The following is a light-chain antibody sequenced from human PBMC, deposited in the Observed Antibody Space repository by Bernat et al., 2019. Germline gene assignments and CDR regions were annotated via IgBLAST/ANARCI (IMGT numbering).Light chain of an antibody. J-gene: IGLJ2*01. Sequence: QSALTQPPSASGSPGQSVTISCTGTSSDIGSYYYVSWYQQHPGKAPKLMIYEVNKRPSGVPDRFSGSKSGNTASLTVSGLQAEDEADYYCSSYAGRNTLIFGGGTKVTVL. CDR3: SSYAGRNTLI. V-gene: IGLV2-8*01. CDR1: SSDIGSYYY. CDR2: EVN.